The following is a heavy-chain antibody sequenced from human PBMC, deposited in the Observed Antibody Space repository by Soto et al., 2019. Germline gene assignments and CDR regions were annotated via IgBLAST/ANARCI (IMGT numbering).Heavy chain of an antibody. D-gene: IGHD3-10*01. CDR2: ISSSSSYI. CDR3: ARAKLLWFGELSGTYYFDY. V-gene: IGHV3-21*01. J-gene: IGHJ4*02. Sequence: GGSLRLSCAASGFTFSSYSMNWVRQAPGKGLEWVSSISSSSSYIYYADSVKGRFTISRDNAKNSLYLQMNSLRAEDTAVYYCARAKLLWFGELSGTYYFDYWGQGTLVTVSS. CDR1: GFTFSSYS.